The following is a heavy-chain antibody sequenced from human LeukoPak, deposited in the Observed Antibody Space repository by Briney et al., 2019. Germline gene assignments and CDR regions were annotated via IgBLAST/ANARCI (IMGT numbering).Heavy chain of an antibody. CDR3: ARGGQWLVRWFDP. J-gene: IGHJ5*02. Sequence: PSGTLSLTCAVYGGSFSGYYWSWIRQPPGKGLEWIGEINHSGSTNYNPSLKSRVTISVDTSKKQFSLKLSSVTAADTAVYYCARGGQWLVRWFDPWGQGTLVTVSS. D-gene: IGHD6-19*01. CDR2: INHSGST. V-gene: IGHV4-34*01. CDR1: GGSFSGYY.